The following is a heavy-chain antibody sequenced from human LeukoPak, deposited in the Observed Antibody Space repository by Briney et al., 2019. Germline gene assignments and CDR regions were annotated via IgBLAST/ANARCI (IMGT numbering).Heavy chain of an antibody. CDR1: GFTFSSYS. CDR3: ASEWFGEFLDS. J-gene: IGHJ4*02. CDR2: ISSSGSTM. D-gene: IGHD3-10*01. Sequence: GGSLRLSCAASGFTFSSYSMNWVRQAPGKGLEWVSSISSSGSTMFYADSVKGRFTISRDNAKNSLYLQMNSLRAEDTAVYYCASEWFGEFLDSWGQGTLVTVSS. V-gene: IGHV3-21*04.